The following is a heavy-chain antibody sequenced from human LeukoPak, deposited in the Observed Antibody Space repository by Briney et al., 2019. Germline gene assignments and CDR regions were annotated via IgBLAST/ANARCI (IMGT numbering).Heavy chain of an antibody. J-gene: IGHJ6*03. V-gene: IGHV4-61*02. Sequence: SETLSLTCTVSGNSISSGDNYWSWIRQPAGKGLEWIGRIYTSGSTNYNPSLKSRVTISGDTSKNQFSLRLSSVTAADTAVCYCAREIRPGNYYYYMDVRGKGTTVTISS. CDR1: GNSISSGDNY. D-gene: IGHD1-14*01. CDR2: IYTSGST. CDR3: AREIRPGNYYYYMDV.